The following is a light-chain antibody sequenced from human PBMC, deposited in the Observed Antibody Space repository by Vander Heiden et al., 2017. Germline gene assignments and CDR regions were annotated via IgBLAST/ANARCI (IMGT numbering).Light chain of an antibody. Sequence: DIVLTHSPDSLAVSLGERATINCKSSKSVLSSFNSKNHLAWFRQKPRQPPELLIYWASTRESGVPDRFSGSGSGTDFTLTISNMQAEDVAVYYCEQHSTKTFGQGTKVEIK. V-gene: IGKV4-1*01. CDR2: WAS. CDR1: KSVLSSFNSKNH. CDR3: EQHSTKT. J-gene: IGKJ1*01.